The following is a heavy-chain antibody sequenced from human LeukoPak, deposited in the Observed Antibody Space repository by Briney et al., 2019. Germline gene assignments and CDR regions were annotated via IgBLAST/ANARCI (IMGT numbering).Heavy chain of an antibody. Sequence: PGGSLRLSRVGCVLRFRGYANHWVRQAPGKGLEWVALIAYNGGRKDYADSVEGRFTIDRDNSKNTVYLQMNSLRPDDTAIYFCARQEARNYFYKGLDYWGQGNLVTVSS. CDR3: ARQEARNYFYKGLDY. CDR2: IAYNGGRK. CDR1: VLRFRGYA. V-gene: IGHV3-30*01. J-gene: IGHJ4*02. D-gene: IGHD3-22*01.